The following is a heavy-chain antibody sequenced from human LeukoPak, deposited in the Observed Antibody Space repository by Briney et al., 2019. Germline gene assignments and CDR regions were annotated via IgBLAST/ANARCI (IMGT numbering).Heavy chain of an antibody. CDR1: GYTLTELS. V-gene: IGHV1-24*01. CDR3: ARLDSSGWYVADY. CDR2: FDPEDDET. D-gene: IGHD6-19*01. Sequence: EASVKVSCKVSGYTLTELSMHWVRQAPGKGLEWMGGFDPEDDETIYAQKFQGRVTMTEDTSTDTAYMELSSLRSEDTAMYYCARLDSSGWYVADYWGQGTLVTISS. J-gene: IGHJ4*02.